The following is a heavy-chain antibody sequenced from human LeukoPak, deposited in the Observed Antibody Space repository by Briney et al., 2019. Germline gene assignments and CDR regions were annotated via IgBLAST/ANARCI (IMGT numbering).Heavy chain of an antibody. J-gene: IGHJ4*02. CDR2: IKQDGSEK. CDR1: GFTFSGYW. CDR3: AGMATITPFDY. V-gene: IGHV3-7*04. D-gene: IGHD5-24*01. Sequence: AGSLRLSCAASGFTFSGYWMSWVRQAPGKGLEWVANIKQDGSEKNYVDSVKGRFTISRDNAKSSLYLQMNSLRAEDTAVYYCAGMATITPFDYWGQGTLVTVSS.